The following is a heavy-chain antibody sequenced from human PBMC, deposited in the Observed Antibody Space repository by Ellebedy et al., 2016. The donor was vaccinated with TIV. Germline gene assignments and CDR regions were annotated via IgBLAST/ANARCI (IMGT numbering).Heavy chain of an antibody. Sequence: GESLKISCAASGFSFNKYGMHWVRQAPGKGLEWVAVIWYDGSNKYYADSVKGRFTISRDNSKNTLYLQMNSLRAEDTAIYFCVRDQVTTAARAPPDYWGQGTLVTVSS. CDR3: VRDQVTTAARAPPDY. V-gene: IGHV3-33*01. J-gene: IGHJ4*02. CDR1: GFSFNKYG. CDR2: IWYDGSNK. D-gene: IGHD2-21*02.